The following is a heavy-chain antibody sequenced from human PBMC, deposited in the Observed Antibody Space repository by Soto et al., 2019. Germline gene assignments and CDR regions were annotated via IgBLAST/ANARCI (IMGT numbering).Heavy chain of an antibody. Sequence: QVQLQESGPGLMKPSETLSLTCTVSGGSISSYYWSWIRQPPGKGLEWIGYIYYSGSTNYNPSLKSRVTISVDTSKNQFSLKLSSVTAADTAVYYCARGAVYALFDYWGQGTLVTVSS. CDR3: ARGAVYALFDY. J-gene: IGHJ4*02. V-gene: IGHV4-59*01. CDR1: GGSISSYY. CDR2: IYYSGST. D-gene: IGHD2-8*01.